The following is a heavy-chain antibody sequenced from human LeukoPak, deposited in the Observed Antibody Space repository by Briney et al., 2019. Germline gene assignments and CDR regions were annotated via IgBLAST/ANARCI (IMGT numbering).Heavy chain of an antibody. CDR3: AKVPSPLVTGPFDY. J-gene: IGHJ4*02. CDR1: GFTFSSSA. CDR2: ISASGGST. D-gene: IGHD3-9*01. V-gene: IGHV3-23*01. Sequence: GSLRLSCAASGFTFSSSAMSWVRQVPGKGLEWVSGISASGGSTSYADSVRGRFTISRDNSKNTLYLQMNSLRAEDTAVYYCAKVPSPLVTGPFDYWGQGTLVTVSS.